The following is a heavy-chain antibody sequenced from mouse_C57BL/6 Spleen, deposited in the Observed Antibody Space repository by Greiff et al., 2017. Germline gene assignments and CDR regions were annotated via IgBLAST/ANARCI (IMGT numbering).Heavy chain of an antibody. CDR3: ARSDSNYLYYFDY. D-gene: IGHD2-5*01. V-gene: IGHV1-53*01. Sequence: VQLQQPGTELVKPGASVKLSCKASGYTFTSYWMHWVKQRPGQGLEWIGNINPSNGGTNYNEKFKSKATLTVDKSSSTAYMRLSSLTSEDSAVYYCARSDSNYLYYFDYWGQGTTLTVSS. CDR1: GYTFTSYW. CDR2: INPSNGGT. J-gene: IGHJ2*01.